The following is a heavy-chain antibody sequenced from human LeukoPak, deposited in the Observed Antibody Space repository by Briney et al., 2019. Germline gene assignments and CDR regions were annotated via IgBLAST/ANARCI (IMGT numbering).Heavy chain of an antibody. V-gene: IGHV1-18*01. CDR3: ARDFGYCSSTSCRYYYYYGMDV. CDR1: GYTFTSYG. Sequence: ASVKVSCKASGYTFTSYGISWVRQAPGQGLEWMGWISAYNGNTNYAQKLRGRVTMTTDTSTSTAYMELRSLRSDDTAVYYCARDFGYCSSTSCRYYYYYGMDVWGQGTTVTVSS. D-gene: IGHD2-2*03. J-gene: IGHJ6*02. CDR2: ISAYNGNT.